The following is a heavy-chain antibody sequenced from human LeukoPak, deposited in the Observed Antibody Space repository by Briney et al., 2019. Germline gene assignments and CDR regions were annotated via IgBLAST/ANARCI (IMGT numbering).Heavy chain of an antibody. CDR1: GLTLSGYA. J-gene: IGHJ4*02. D-gene: IGHD5-12*01. CDR3: AKEGYDSAFDD. CDR2: ISAAGGYT. V-gene: IGHV3-23*01. Sequence: GGSLRLSCTASGLTLSGYAMSCVRQAPGKGLEWVSTISAAGGYTSYAGSVKGRFTISRDNSKNTVYLQMNTLRAEDTAVYYCAKEGYDSAFDDWGQGTLVTVSS.